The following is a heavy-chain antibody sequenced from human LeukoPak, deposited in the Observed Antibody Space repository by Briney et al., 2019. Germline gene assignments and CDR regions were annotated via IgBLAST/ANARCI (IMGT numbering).Heavy chain of an antibody. CDR1: EFTFSSYW. CDR2: INTDGSST. V-gene: IGHV3-74*01. CDR3: ARVGSYYDILTGYSDAFDI. Sequence: GGSLRLSCAASEFTFSSYWMHWVRQAPGKGLVWVSRINTDGSSTSYADSVKGRFTISRDNAKNTLYLQMNSLRAEDTAVYYCARVGSYYDILTGYSDAFDIWGQGTMVTVSS. D-gene: IGHD3-9*01. J-gene: IGHJ3*02.